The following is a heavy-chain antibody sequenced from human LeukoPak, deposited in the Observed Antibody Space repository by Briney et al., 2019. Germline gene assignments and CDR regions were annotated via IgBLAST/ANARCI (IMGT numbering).Heavy chain of an antibody. J-gene: IGHJ4*02. CDR2: TYYRSKWFN. CDR3: ARDWEEYCSGGTCPFDF. Sequence: SQTLSLTCAISGDSVSSNSVTWNWIRQSPSRGLEWLGRTYYRSKWFNEYAASVKSRITLNPDTSKNQFSLQLNSVTPEDTAVYYCARDWEEYCSGGTCPFDFWGQGTLVTVSS. V-gene: IGHV6-1*01. CDR1: GDSVSSNSVT. D-gene: IGHD2-15*01.